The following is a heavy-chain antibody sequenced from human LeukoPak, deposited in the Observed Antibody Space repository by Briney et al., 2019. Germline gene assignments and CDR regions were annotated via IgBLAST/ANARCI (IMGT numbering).Heavy chain of an antibody. V-gene: IGHV3-23*01. D-gene: IGHD2-15*01. CDR2: ISGSGGST. Sequence: GGSLRLSCAVSGFTFSSYSMNWVRQAPGKGLEWVSAISGSGGSTYYADSVKGRFTISRDNSKNTLYLQMNSLRAEDTAVYYCAERGKYCSGGSCYSRLWGQGTLVTVSS. J-gene: IGHJ4*02. CDR3: AERGKYCSGGSCYSRL. CDR1: GFTFSSYS.